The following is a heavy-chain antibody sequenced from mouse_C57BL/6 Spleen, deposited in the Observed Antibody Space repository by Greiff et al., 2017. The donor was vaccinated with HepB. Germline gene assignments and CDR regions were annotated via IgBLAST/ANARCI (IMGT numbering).Heavy chain of an antibody. CDR2: IRNKANGYTT. D-gene: IGHD2-1*01. V-gene: IGHV7-3*01. Sequence: EVKLVESGGGLVQPGGSLSLSCAASGFTFTDYYMSWVRQPPGKALEWMGFIRNKANGYTTEYSASVKGRVTISRDNSTSILYLQMNALRAEDSATYYCARYSYGNAPFAYWGQGTLVTVSA. CDR1: GFTFTDYY. J-gene: IGHJ3*01. CDR3: ARYSYGNAPFAY.